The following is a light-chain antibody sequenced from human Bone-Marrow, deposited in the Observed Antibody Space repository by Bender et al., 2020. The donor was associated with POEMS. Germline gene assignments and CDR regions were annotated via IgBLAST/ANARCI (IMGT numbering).Light chain of an antibody. CDR2: EGS. Sequence: QSALTQPPSASGSPGQSVTISCTGTSSDIGDYNYVSWYQQHPGKAPKLIIYEGSERPSGVSDRFSGSKSGNTASLTISGLQAEDEADYYCSSYAGSNSFVVFGGGTKLTVL. J-gene: IGLJ3*02. V-gene: IGLV2-8*01. CDR3: SSYAGSNSFVV. CDR1: SSDIGDYNY.